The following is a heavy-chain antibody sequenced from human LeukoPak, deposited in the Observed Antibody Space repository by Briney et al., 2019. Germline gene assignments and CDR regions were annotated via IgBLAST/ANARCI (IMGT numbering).Heavy chain of an antibody. Sequence: SETLSLTCAVYGGSFSGYYWSWIRQPPGKGLEWIGEINHSGSTNYNPSLRSRVTISVDTPKNQFSLKLSSVTAADTAVYYCARVRGGVVVPAAMHYYYGMDVWGKGTTVTVSS. D-gene: IGHD2-2*01. J-gene: IGHJ6*04. CDR2: INHSGST. CDR3: ARVRGGVVVPAAMHYYYGMDV. V-gene: IGHV4-34*01. CDR1: GGSFSGYY.